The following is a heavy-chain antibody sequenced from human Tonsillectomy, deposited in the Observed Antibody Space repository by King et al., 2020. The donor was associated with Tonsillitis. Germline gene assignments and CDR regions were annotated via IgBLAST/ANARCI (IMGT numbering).Heavy chain of an antibody. D-gene: IGHD1-1*01. CDR1: GFTFSNYA. CDR3: ARDLMSGDWNDPLGYFDY. Sequence: VQLVESGGGVVQPGRSLRLSCAASGFTFSNYAMHWVRQAPGKGLEWVAIISYDGSEKYYADSVKGRFNISRDNYKNKIYVQMNSLRAEDTAIYYCARDLMSGDWNDPLGYFDYWGQGALVTVSS. J-gene: IGHJ4*02. V-gene: IGHV3-30*01. CDR2: ISYDGSEK.